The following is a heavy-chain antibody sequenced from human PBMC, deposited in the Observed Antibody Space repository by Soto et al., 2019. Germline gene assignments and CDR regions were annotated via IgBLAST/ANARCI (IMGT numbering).Heavy chain of an antibody. CDR3: ARAQGISHPRIAVASSYYFDY. CDR1: GGSISSSSYY. CDR2: IYYSGST. J-gene: IGHJ4*02. V-gene: IGHV4-39*07. D-gene: IGHD6-19*01. Sequence: PSETLSLTCTVSGGSISSSSYYWGWIRQPPGKGLEWIGSIYYSGSTYYNPSLKSRVTISVDTSKNQFSLKLSSVTAADTAVYYCARAQGISHPRIAVASSYYFDYWGQGTLVTVSS.